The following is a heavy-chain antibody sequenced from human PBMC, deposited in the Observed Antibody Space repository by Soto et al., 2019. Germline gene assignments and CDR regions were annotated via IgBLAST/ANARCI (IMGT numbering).Heavy chain of an antibody. CDR1: GFTFSSYA. Sequence: GGSLRLSCAASGFTFSSYAMSWVRQAPGKGLEWVSAISGSGGSTYYADSVKGRFTISRDNSKNTLYLQMNSLRAEDTAVYYCAKDSNYDFWSGNLNWFDPWGQGTLVTVSS. J-gene: IGHJ5*02. CDR3: AKDSNYDFWSGNLNWFDP. V-gene: IGHV3-23*01. CDR2: ISGSGGST. D-gene: IGHD3-3*01.